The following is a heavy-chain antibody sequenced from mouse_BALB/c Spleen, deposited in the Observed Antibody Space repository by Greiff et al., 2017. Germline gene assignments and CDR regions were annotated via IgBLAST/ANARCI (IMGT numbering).Heavy chain of an antibody. CDR2: INPSTGYT. CDR3: ASGGWLLPYFDD. D-gene: IGHD2-3*01. CDR1: GYTFTSYW. Sequence: QVQLQQSGAELAKPGASVKMSCKASGYTFTSYWMHWVNQRPGQGLEWIGYINPSTGYTEYNQKFKDKATLTADKSSSTAYMQLSSLTSEDSAVYYCASGGWLLPYFDDWGQGTTLTVSS. V-gene: IGHV1-7*01. J-gene: IGHJ2*01.